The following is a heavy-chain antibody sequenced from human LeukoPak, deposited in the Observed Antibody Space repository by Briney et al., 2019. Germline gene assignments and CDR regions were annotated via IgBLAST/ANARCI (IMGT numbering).Heavy chain of an antibody. CDR3: ARDQGWELRIDY. J-gene: IGHJ4*02. CDR1: GFSFSNYA. Sequence: GGSLRLSCAASGFSFSNYAMHWVRQAPGKGLEWVAVISYDGSNKYYADFVKGRFTISRDNSKNTLYLQMNSLRAEDTAVYYCARDQGWELRIDYWGQGTLVTVSS. CDR2: ISYDGSNK. D-gene: IGHD1-26*01. V-gene: IGHV3-30*04.